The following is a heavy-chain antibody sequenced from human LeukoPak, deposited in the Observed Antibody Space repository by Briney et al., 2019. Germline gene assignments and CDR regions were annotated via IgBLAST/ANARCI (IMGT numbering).Heavy chain of an antibody. Sequence: ASVKVSCKASGRTFSSYAISWVPQAPGQGREWTGGNIPIFGTAHYAQKFQGRVTITADESTSTAYMELSSLRSEDTAVYYCARDLPPHCSSTSCYNGLMDVWGKGTTVTVSS. CDR3: ARDLPPHCSSTSCYNGLMDV. J-gene: IGHJ6*03. CDR1: GRTFSSYA. CDR2: NIPIFGTA. V-gene: IGHV1-69*13. D-gene: IGHD2-2*02.